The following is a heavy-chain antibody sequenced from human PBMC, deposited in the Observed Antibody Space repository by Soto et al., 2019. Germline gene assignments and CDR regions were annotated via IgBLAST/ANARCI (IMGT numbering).Heavy chain of an antibody. D-gene: IGHD3-22*01. CDR2: IYYSGSP. CDR1: GDSISSSKYY. Sequence: SETLSLTCTFPGDSISSSKYYWGWIRQPPGKVLVWIVSIYYSGSPYYNSSLKSRVTISFDTSNNHFSLKLSSVTSSYTAVYYCASTRMTVALFDYWGQGTLVTVSS. J-gene: IGHJ4*02. V-gene: IGHV4-39*02. CDR3: ASTRMTVALFDY.